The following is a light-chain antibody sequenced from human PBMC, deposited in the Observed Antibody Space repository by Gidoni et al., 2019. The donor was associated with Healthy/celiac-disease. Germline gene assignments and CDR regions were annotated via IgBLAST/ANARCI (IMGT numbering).Light chain of an antibody. Sequence: EIVLTQYPGTLSLSPGERATLSCRASQSVSSSYLAWYQQKPGQAPRLLIYGASSRATGIPDSFTGSGSGTDFTLTISRLEPEDFAVYYCQQYGSSLLTFGGGTKVEIK. CDR3: QQYGSSLLT. V-gene: IGKV3-20*01. J-gene: IGKJ4*01. CDR1: QSVSSSY. CDR2: GAS.